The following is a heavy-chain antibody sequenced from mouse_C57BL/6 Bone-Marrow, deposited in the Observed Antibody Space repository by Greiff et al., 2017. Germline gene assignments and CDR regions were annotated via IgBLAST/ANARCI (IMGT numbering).Heavy chain of an antibody. CDR2: IDPSDSYT. CDR3: GKLTFDY. V-gene: IGHV1-59*01. D-gene: IGHD4-1*01. J-gene: IGHJ2*01. CDR1: GYTFTSYW. Sequence: QVQLQQSGAELVRPGTSVKLSCKASGYTFTSYWMHWVKQRPGQGLEWIGVIDPSDSYTNYNEKFKSKATLTVDKSSSTAYMQLSSLTSEDSAVYYCGKLTFDYWGQGTTLTVSS.